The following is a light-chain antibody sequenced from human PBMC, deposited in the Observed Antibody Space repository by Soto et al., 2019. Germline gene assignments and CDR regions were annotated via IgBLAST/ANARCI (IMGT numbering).Light chain of an antibody. CDR2: EVS. CDR3: SSYTSSSTPGVV. Sequence: QSVLTQPASVSGSPGQSITISCTGTSSDVGGYNYVSWYQQHPGKAPKLMIYEVSNRPSGVSNRFSGSKSGNTASLTISGPQAQDEAEYYCSSYTSSSTPGVVFGGGTKVTVL. V-gene: IGLV2-14*01. CDR1: SSDVGGYNY. J-gene: IGLJ2*01.